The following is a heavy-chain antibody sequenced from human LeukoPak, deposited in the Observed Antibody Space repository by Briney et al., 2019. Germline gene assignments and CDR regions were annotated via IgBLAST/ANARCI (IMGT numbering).Heavy chain of an antibody. CDR2: IYYSGST. Sequence: SETLSLTCTVSGGSISSYYWSWIRQPPGKGLVWIGYIYYSGSTNYNPSLKSRVTISVDTSKNQFSLKLSSVTAADTAVYYCARRVYDSSGYHSDAFDIWGQGTMVTVSS. CDR3: ARRVYDSSGYHSDAFDI. CDR1: GGSISSYY. D-gene: IGHD3-22*01. J-gene: IGHJ3*02. V-gene: IGHV4-59*01.